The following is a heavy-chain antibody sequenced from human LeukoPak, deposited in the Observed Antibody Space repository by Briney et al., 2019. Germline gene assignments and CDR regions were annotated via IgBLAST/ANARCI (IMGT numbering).Heavy chain of an antibody. Sequence: GASVKVSCTASGYTFTGYYMHWVRQAPGQGLERMGWINRNSGGTNYAQKFQGRVTMTRDTSISTAYMELSSLRSDDTAVYYCARGPSFDYWGQGTLVTVSS. J-gene: IGHJ4*02. CDR3: ARGPSFDY. CDR2: INRNSGGT. CDR1: GYTFTGYY. V-gene: IGHV1-2*02.